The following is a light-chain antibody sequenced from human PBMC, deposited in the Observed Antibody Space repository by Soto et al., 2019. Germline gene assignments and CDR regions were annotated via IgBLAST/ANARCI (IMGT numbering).Light chain of an antibody. V-gene: IGKV1-39*01. J-gene: IGKJ4*01. CDR3: QQSYSAPHT. CDR2: AAS. CDR1: QSISTY. Sequence: GDRVTITCRASQSISTYLNWYQQKPGKAPKLLIYAASSLQSGVPSRFSGSASGTDFTLTISTLQPEDFASYYCQQSYSAPHTFGGGTKVDIK.